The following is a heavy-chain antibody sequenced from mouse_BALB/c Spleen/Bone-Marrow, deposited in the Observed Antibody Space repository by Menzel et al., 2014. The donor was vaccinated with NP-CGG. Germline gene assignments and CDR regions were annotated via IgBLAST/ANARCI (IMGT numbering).Heavy chain of an antibody. Sequence: EVKLMESGPGLVKPSQTVSLTCTVTGISITTGNYRWSWIRQFPGNNLEWIGYIYYSGTITYNPSLTSRTTITGDTSKNQFFLEMNSLTAEDTATYYCARDGNYAMDYWGQGTSVTVSS. J-gene: IGHJ4*01. D-gene: IGHD1-1*02. CDR3: ARDGNYAMDY. CDR2: IYYSGTI. CDR1: GISITTGNYR. V-gene: IGHV3-5*02.